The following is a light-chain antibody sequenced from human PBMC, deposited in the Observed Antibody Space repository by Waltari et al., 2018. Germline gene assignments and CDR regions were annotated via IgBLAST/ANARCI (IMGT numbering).Light chain of an antibody. V-gene: IGLV2-23*02. J-gene: IGLJ2*01. CDR1: SSDVGNYKL. CDR2: AVS. Sequence: QSALTQPASVSGSPGQSITLSCTGTSSDVGNYKLDPWYQQHPGKAPKLMIYAVSKRPSGVSDRFSGSKSGDMASLTISGLQPEDEAEYFCSSYAGSSKGVFGGGTKVTVL. CDR3: SSYAGSSKGV.